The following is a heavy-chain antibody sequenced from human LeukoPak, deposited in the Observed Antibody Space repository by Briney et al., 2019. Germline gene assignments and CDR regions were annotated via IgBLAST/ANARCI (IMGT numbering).Heavy chain of an antibody. Sequence: PSETLSLTCTVSGGSISSGSYYWSWIRQPAGKGLEWIGRIYTSGSTNYNPSLTSRVTISVDTSKNQFSLKLSSVTAADTAVYYCARAPQRSLDAFDIWGQGTMVTVSS. CDR2: IYTSGST. V-gene: IGHV4-61*02. CDR1: GGSISSGSYY. D-gene: IGHD6-25*01. J-gene: IGHJ3*02. CDR3: ARAPQRSLDAFDI.